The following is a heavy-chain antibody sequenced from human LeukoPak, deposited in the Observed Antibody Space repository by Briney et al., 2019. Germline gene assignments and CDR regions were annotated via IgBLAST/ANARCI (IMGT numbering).Heavy chain of an antibody. CDR1: GFTFSSYA. D-gene: IGHD6-6*01. CDR3: ANDATPYSSSLGANDY. J-gene: IGHJ4*02. V-gene: IGHV3-23*01. Sequence: GGSLRLSCAASGFTFSSYAMSWVRQAPGKGLEWVSAISGSGGSTYYADSVKGRFTISRDNSKNTLYLQMNSLRAEDTAVYYCANDATPYSSSLGANDYWGQGTLVTVSS. CDR2: ISGSGGST.